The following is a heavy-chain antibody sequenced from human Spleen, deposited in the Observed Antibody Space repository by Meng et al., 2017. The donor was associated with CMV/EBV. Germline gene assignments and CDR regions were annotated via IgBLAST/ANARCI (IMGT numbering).Heavy chain of an antibody. J-gene: IGHJ4*02. CDR3: AGSNDCDSSGYYDY. CDR2: NSACNSTT. Sequence: SDYSSTNDSISGGRQTRGRGQEWRGRNSACNSTTNEAKKLHGRVTMTTDTSTSTAYKQLRMLRSDDTAVYYCAGSNDCDSSGYYDYWGQGTLVTVSS. D-gene: IGHD3-22*01. V-gene: IGHV1-18*01. CDR1: DYSSTNDS.